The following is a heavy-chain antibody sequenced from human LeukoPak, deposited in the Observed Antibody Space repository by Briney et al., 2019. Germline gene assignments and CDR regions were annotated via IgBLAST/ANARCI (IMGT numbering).Heavy chain of an antibody. J-gene: IGHJ3*02. CDR3: AKGPREGYSYGWVDAFDI. CDR2: INSDGSST. CDR1: GFTFSSYW. Sequence: GGSLRLSCAASGFTFSSYWMHWVRQAPGKGLVWVSRINSDGSSTSYADSVKGRFTISRDNATNTLYLQMNSLRAEDTAVYYCAKGPREGYSYGWVDAFDIWGQGTMVTVSS. D-gene: IGHD5-18*01. V-gene: IGHV3-74*01.